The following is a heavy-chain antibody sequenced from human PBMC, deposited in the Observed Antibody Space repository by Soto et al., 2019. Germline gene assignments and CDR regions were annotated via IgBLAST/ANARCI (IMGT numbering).Heavy chain of an antibody. CDR2: INHSGST. CDR3: ARAGVKNRKVRGVMLDY. V-gene: IGHV4-34*01. CDR1: GGSFSGYY. D-gene: IGHD3-10*01. Sequence: KPSETLSLTCAVYGGSFSGYYWSWIRQPPGKGLEWIGEINHSGSTNYNPSLKSRVTISVDTSKNQFSLKLSSVTAADTAVYYCARAGVKNRKVRGVMLDYWGQGTLVTVSS. J-gene: IGHJ4*02.